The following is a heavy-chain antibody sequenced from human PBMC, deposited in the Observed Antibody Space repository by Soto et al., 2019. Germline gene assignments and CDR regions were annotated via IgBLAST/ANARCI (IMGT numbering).Heavy chain of an antibody. V-gene: IGHV4-31*03. CDR3: ASSGEGSYDYIWGSYRPNYFDY. CDR1: GGSISSGGYY. J-gene: IGHJ4*02. Sequence: QVQLQESGPGLVKPSQTLSLTCTVSGGSISSGGYYWSWIRQHPGKGLEWIGYIDYSGSTYYNPSLKSRVTISVETSKNQFSLKLSSVTAADTAVYYCASSGEGSYDYIWGSYRPNYFDYWGQGTLVTVSS. D-gene: IGHD3-16*02. CDR2: IDYSGST.